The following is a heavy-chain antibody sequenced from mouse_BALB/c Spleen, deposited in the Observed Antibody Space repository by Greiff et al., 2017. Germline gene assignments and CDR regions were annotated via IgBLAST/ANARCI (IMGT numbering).Heavy chain of an antibody. CDR1: GFTFSSYG. D-gene: IGHD2-3*01. V-gene: IGHV5-6*01. CDR2: ISSGGSYT. CDR3: ARSYDGYPYAMDY. J-gene: IGHJ4*01. Sequence: EVHLVESGGDLVKPGGSLKLSCAASGFTFSSYGMSWVRQTPGKGLEWVATISSGGSYTYYPDSVKGRFTISRDNAKNTLYLQMSSLKSADTAMYYCARSYDGYPYAMDYWGQGTSVTVSS.